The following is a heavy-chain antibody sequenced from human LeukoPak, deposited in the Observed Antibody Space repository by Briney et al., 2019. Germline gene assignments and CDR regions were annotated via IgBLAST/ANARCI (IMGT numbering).Heavy chain of an antibody. CDR1: GGSFSGYY. V-gene: IGHV4-34*01. Sequence: PSETLSLTCAVYGGSFSGYYWSWIRQPPGKGLEWIGEINHSGSTNYNPSLKSRVTISVDTSKNQFSLKLSSVTAADTAVYYCARHVSSSRYLKGAYYFDYWGQGTLVTVSS. J-gene: IGHJ4*02. CDR3: ARHVSSSRYLKGAYYFDY. CDR2: INHSGST. D-gene: IGHD6-13*01.